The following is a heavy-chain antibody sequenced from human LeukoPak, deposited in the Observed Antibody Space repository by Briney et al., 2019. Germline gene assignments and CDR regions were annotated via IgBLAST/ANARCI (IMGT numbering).Heavy chain of an antibody. Sequence: SETLSLTCTVSGGSISSYYWSWIRQPAGKGLEWIGRIYTSGSTNYNPSLKSRVTMSVDTSKNQFSLKLSSVTAADTAVYYCARAPLSCSSTSCYPRYFDLWGRGTLVTVSS. CDR1: GGSISSYY. V-gene: IGHV4-4*07. CDR3: ARAPLSCSSTSCYPRYFDL. J-gene: IGHJ2*01. D-gene: IGHD2-2*01. CDR2: IYTSGST.